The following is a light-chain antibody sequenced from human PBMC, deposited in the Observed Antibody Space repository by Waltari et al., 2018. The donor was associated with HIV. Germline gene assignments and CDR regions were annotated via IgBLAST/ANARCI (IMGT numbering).Light chain of an antibody. CDR3: CTYAASNVI. CDR1: SSDVGRFNF. J-gene: IGLJ2*01. Sequence: QSALTQPRSVSGSPGQSVTISCTRTSSDVGRFNFPSWYHHHPGKAPKLVVYAGSKRPAGVPDRFSGSKSGNTASLTISGLQAEDEADYYCCTYAASNVIFGGGTKLTVL. V-gene: IGLV2-11*01. CDR2: AGS.